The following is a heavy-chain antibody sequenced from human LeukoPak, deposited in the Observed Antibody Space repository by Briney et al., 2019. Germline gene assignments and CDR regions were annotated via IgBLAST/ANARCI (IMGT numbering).Heavy chain of an antibody. D-gene: IGHD3-3*01. CDR1: GYTFTSYG. V-gene: IGHV1-18*01. J-gene: IGHJ5*02. CDR3: ARARGITIFGVVNNAKYNWFDP. CDR2: ISAYNGNT. Sequence: ASVKVSCKASGYTFTSYGISWVRQAPGQGLEWMGWISAYNGNTNYAQKLQGRVAMTTDTSTSTAYMELRSLRSDDTAVYYCARARGITIFGVVNNAKYNWFDPWGQGTLATVSS.